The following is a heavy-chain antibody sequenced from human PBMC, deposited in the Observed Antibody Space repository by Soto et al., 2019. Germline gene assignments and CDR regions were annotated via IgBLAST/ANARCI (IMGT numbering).Heavy chain of an antibody. CDR1: GYTFTSYG. CDR2: ISAYNGNT. D-gene: IGHD3-22*01. V-gene: IGHV1-18*01. CDR3: ARTPITMIVVVLDY. Sequence: ASVKVSCKASGYTFTSYGISWVRLAPGQGLEWMGWISAYNGNTNYAQKLQGRVTMTTDTSTSTAYMELRSLRSDDTAVYYCARTPITMIVVVLDYWGQGTLVTVSS. J-gene: IGHJ4*02.